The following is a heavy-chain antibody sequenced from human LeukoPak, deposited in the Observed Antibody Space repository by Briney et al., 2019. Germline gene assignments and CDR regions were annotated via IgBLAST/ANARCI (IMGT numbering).Heavy chain of an antibody. CDR3: ARDPVRHSSGWYDY. Sequence: GASVKVSCKASGYTFTSYGISWVRQAPGQGLEWMGWINPNSGGTNYAQKFQGRVTMTRDTSISTAYMELSRLRSDDTAVYYCARDPVRHSSGWYDYWGQGTLVTVSS. V-gene: IGHV1-2*02. J-gene: IGHJ4*02. CDR2: INPNSGGT. D-gene: IGHD6-19*01. CDR1: GYTFTSYG.